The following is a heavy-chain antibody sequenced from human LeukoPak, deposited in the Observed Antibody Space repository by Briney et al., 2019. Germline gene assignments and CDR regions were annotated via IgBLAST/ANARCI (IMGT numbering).Heavy chain of an antibody. V-gene: IGHV3-66*01. Sequence: PGGSLRLSCAASGFTVSSNYMSWVRQAPGKGLEWVSVIYSGGSTYYADSVKGRFTISRDNSKNTLYLHMNSLRAEDTAVYYCARSSDYGDATPPYYFDYWGQGTLVTVSS. CDR1: GFTVSSNY. J-gene: IGHJ4*02. CDR3: ARSSDYGDATPPYYFDY. D-gene: IGHD4-17*01. CDR2: IYSGGST.